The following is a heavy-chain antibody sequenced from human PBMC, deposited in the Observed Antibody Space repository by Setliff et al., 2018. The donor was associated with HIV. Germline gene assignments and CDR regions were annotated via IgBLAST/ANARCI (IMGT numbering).Heavy chain of an antibody. CDR3: ARVSTAVTAAPLDY. J-gene: IGHJ4*02. V-gene: IGHV4-59*01. CDR2: IYTSGST. D-gene: IGHD4-17*01. CDR1: GGSISFYY. Sequence: PSETLSLTCTVSGGSISFYYWSWIRQPPGKGLEWIGYIYTSGSTNYNPSLKSRVTISVDTSKNQFSLKLSSVTAADTAVYYCARVSTAVTAAPLDYWSQGTLVTVSS.